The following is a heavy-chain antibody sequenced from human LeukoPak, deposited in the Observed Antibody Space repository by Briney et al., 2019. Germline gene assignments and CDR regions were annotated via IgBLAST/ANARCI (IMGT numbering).Heavy chain of an antibody. CDR2: ITTGGRP. V-gene: IGHV3-23*01. CDR1: GFTFSSYA. Sequence: PGGSLRLSCAASGFTFSSYAMSWVRQAPGKGLEWVSGITTGGRPYYAGSVKGRFTISRDNSKNTVYLQMNSLRAEDTAVYCCVKIGALAVDYFQHWGQGTLVTVSS. CDR3: VKIGALAVDYFQH. D-gene: IGHD6-19*01. J-gene: IGHJ1*01.